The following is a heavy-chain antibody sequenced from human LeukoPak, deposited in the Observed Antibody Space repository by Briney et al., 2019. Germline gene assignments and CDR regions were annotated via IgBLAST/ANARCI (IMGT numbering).Heavy chain of an antibody. CDR2: IIPIFGTA. Sequence: GASVKVSCRASGGTFSSYAISWVRQAPGQGLEWMGGIIPIFGTANYAQKFQGRVTITADESTSTAYMELSSLRSEDTAVYYCARIEYGSGSSDFDYWGQGTLVTVSS. J-gene: IGHJ4*02. V-gene: IGHV1-69*01. CDR1: GGTFSSYA. CDR3: ARIEYGSGSSDFDY. D-gene: IGHD3-10*01.